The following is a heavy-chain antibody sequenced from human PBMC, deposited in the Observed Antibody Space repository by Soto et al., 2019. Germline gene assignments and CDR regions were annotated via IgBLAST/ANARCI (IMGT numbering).Heavy chain of an antibody. D-gene: IGHD6-13*01. Sequence: SVKVSCKASGGTFSSYAISWVLQAPGEGLEWMGGIIPIFGTANYAQKFQGRVTITADESTSTAYMELSSLRSEDTAVYYCARTPGIAAARNPYYFDYWGQGTLVTVSS. CDR2: IIPIFGTA. CDR3: ARTPGIAAARNPYYFDY. J-gene: IGHJ4*02. CDR1: GGTFSSYA. V-gene: IGHV1-69*13.